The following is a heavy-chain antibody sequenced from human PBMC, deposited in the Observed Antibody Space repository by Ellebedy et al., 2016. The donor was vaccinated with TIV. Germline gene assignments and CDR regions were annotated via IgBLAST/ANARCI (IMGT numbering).Heavy chain of an antibody. V-gene: IGHV4-59*01. D-gene: IGHD3-10*01. CDR2: IYYSGST. Sequence: MPSETLSLTCTVSGDSIRSYYWSWIRQPPGKGLAWIGYIYYSGSTNYNTSLKSRVTISIDTSKNQLSLKLSSVTAADTAVYYCARREGYYGSGSYYANWGQGTLVTVSS. CDR1: GDSIRSYY. J-gene: IGHJ4*02. CDR3: ARREGYYGSGSYYAN.